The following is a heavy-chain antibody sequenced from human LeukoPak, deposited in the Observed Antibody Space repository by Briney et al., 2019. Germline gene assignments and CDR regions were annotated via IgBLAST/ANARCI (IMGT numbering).Heavy chain of an antibody. J-gene: IGHJ4*02. D-gene: IGHD3-9*01. CDR3: AKALVRGLRYFDWLFNFDY. CDR1: GFIFTNYA. CDR2: ISIRGGDT. Sequence: PGGSLRLSCAASGFIFTNYAMNWVRQAPGKGLEWVSSISIRGGDTYYADSAKGRFSISRDNSRNTLYLQMNSLRTEDTAVYYCAKALVRGLRYFDWLFNFDYWGQGTLVTVSS. V-gene: IGHV3-23*01.